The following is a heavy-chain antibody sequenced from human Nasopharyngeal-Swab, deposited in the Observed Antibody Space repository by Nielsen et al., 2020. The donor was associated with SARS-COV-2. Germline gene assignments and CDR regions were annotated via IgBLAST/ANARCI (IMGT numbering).Heavy chain of an antibody. CDR1: GFTVSSNY. CDR2: IKHDGSQK. J-gene: IGHJ6*02. D-gene: IGHD3-10*01. CDR3: ARDQIGTTMIREVLKRYYYGMDV. V-gene: IGHV3-7*03. Sequence: GGSLRLSCAASGFTVSSNYMSWVRQAPGKGLEWVANIKHDGSQKYYVDSVKGRFSISRDNGKNSLDLQMNSLGVDDTAVYYCARDQIGTTMIREVLKRYYYGMDVWGQGTTVTVSS.